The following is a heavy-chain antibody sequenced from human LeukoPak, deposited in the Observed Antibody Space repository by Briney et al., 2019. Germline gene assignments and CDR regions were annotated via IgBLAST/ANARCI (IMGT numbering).Heavy chain of an antibody. V-gene: IGHV3-74*01. D-gene: IGHD4-17*01. CDR3: AKDLDYGDYVAYYYGMDV. Sequence: PGGSLRLSCVASGFTFSSYWMHWVRQDPRKGLVWVSRINGDGRNINYADSVRGRFTISRDNAKNTLYLQMNTLRVEDTAVYYCAKDLDYGDYVAYYYGMDVWGQGTTVTVSS. J-gene: IGHJ6*02. CDR2: INGDGRNI. CDR1: GFTFSSYW.